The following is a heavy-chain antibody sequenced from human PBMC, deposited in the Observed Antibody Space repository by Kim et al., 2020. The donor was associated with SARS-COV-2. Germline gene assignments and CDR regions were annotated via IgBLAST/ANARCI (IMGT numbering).Heavy chain of an antibody. D-gene: IGHD3-9*01. V-gene: IGHV3-30*04. J-gene: IGHJ4*02. CDR1: RFAFGAYA. CDR2: ISHYATNR. Sequence: GGSLSLSCAGSRFAFGAYAMHWVRQTPGKGLEWVAFISHYATNRQYADSVKGRFTISRDNSKNTLYLQMQSLRVEDTAMYICARVGHSFYWGVVSDWGQGTLVTVSS. CDR3: ARVGHSFYWGVVSD.